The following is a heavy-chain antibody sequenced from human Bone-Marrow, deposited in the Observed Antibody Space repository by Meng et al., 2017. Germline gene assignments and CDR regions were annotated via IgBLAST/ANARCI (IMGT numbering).Heavy chain of an antibody. CDR3: ARVGYSGSRVTSYYFDY. Sequence: QVPVQASGPGLGRPTPTLSLTRTVSGGSISSGGSYWSWIRQHPGTGLELIGYIYYSGSTYYNPSLKSLVTISVATSKNQFPLKLSSVTAADTAVYYCARVGYSGSRVTSYYFDYWGQGTLVTVSS. J-gene: IGHJ4*02. D-gene: IGHD1-26*01. V-gene: IGHV4-31*01. CDR1: GGSISSGGSY. CDR2: IYYSGST.